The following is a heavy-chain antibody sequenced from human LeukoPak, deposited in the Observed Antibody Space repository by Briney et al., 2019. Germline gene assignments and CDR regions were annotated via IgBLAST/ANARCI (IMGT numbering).Heavy chain of an antibody. V-gene: IGHV3-53*01. J-gene: IGHJ4*02. CDR2: IYSGGST. CDR3: ARVLYYYDSRGYRQFDY. Sequence: PGGSLRLSCAASGFTVSSNYMTWVRQAPGKGLEWGSVIYSGGSTYYADSVQGRFTISRDNSKNTLYLQMNSLRAEDTAVYYCARVLYYYDSRGYRQFDYWGQGTLVTVSS. D-gene: IGHD3-22*01. CDR1: GFTVSSNY.